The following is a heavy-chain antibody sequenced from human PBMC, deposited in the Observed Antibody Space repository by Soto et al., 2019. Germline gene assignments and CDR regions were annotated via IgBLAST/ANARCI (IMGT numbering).Heavy chain of an antibody. Sequence: QVQLVQSGAEVKKPGASVKVSCKAPRYIFTAYFMHWVRQAPGQGLEWMGWIKPNNGATHYGLSFQGRVTMTRNTSISTAYMELSSMRSDDTAVYYCAAHGPGARFDPWGQGTLVIVSS. CDR3: AAHGPGARFDP. CDR2: IKPNNGAT. J-gene: IGHJ5*02. CDR1: RYIFTAYF. V-gene: IGHV1-2*02.